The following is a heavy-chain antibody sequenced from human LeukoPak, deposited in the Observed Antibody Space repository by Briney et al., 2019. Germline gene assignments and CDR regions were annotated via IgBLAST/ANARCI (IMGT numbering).Heavy chain of an antibody. CDR1: GYTFTSYA. D-gene: IGHD3-10*01. CDR2: INAGNGNT. CDR3: ARDSGPSAFDI. J-gene: IGHJ3*02. V-gene: IGHV1-3*03. Sequence: ASVKVSCKASGYTFTSYAMHWVRQAPGQRFEWMGWINAGNGNTKYSQEFQGRVTITRDTSASIAYMELSSLRSEDMAVYYCARDSGPSAFDIWGQGTKVTVSS.